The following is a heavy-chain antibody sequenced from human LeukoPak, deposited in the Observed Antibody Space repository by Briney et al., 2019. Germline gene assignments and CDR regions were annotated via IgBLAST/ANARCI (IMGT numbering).Heavy chain of an antibody. J-gene: IGHJ5*02. CDR1: GYSISSGYY. CDR2: IYHRGTT. V-gene: IGHV4-38-2*02. Sequence: PSETLSLTCTVSGYSISSGYYWGWIRQPPGRGLEWIGTIYHRGTTYYNPSLKRRVTISLDTSKNQFSLKVNSVTAADTAVYYCARVPSGYDPNWFDPWGQGTLVTVSS. D-gene: IGHD5-12*01. CDR3: ARVPSGYDPNWFDP.